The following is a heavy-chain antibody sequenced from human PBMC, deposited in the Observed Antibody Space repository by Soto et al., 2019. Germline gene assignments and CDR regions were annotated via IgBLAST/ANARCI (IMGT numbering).Heavy chain of an antibody. CDR1: GCYIGSYA. CDR2: ISGIGGTT. CDR3: AKDAATIIGSVGYFDY. D-gene: IGHD2-15*01. V-gene: IGHV3-23*01. Sequence: VGFLRVCCAAAGCYIGSYARNWIRQAPGKGLEWVSGISGIGGTTYNADSVRGRYTISRDNSKKTLYLQMNSLRAEDTAIYFCAKDAATIIGSVGYFDYWGQGALVTVSS. J-gene: IGHJ4*02.